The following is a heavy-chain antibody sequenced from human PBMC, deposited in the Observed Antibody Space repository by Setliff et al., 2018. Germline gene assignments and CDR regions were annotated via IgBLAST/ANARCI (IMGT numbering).Heavy chain of an antibody. CDR3: ASGTPHKWLVHDYYYYGMDV. J-gene: IGHJ6*02. Sequence: VASVKVSCKASGGTFSSYAISWVRQAPGQGLEWMGGIIPIFGTANYAQKFQGRVTITTDESTSTAYMELSSLRSEDTAVYYCASGTPHKWLVHDYYYYGMDVWGQGTTVTVSS. CDR2: IIPIFGTA. D-gene: IGHD6-19*01. CDR1: GGTFSSYA. V-gene: IGHV1-69*05.